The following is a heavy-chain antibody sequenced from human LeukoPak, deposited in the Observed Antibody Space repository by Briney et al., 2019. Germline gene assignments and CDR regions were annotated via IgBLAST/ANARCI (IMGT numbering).Heavy chain of an antibody. D-gene: IGHD4-17*01. V-gene: IGHV4-34*01. CDR3: ARDYGDYAVNWFDP. Sequence: PSETLSFTCAVYGGSFSGYYWSWIRQPPGKGLEWIGEINHSGSTNYNPSLKSRVTISVDTSKNQFSLKLSSVTAADTAVYYCARDYGDYAVNWFDPWGQGTLVTVSS. J-gene: IGHJ5*02. CDR2: INHSGST. CDR1: GGSFSGYY.